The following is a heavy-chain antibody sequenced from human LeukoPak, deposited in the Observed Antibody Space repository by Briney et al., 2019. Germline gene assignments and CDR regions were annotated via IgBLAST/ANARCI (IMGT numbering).Heavy chain of an antibody. D-gene: IGHD3-22*01. J-gene: IGHJ4*02. Sequence: ASVKVSCKASGYSFTGYYIHWVRQAPGQGLEWMGWINPHSGDTSSTQKFQGRVTMTRDPSTTTACMELRSLIYDDTAVYYCARDLYYDGSGYYSPHFDYWGQGTLVTVSS. CDR1: GYSFTGYY. CDR2: INPHSGDT. CDR3: ARDLYYDGSGYYSPHFDY. V-gene: IGHV1-2*02.